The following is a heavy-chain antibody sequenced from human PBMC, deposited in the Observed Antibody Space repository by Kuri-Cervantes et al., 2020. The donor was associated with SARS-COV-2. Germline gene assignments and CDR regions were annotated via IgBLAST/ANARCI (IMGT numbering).Heavy chain of an antibody. J-gene: IGHJ5*02. CDR2: IFSNDEK. CDR1: GFSLSTSGMG. V-gene: IGHV2-26*01. D-gene: IGHD3-3*01. CDR3: ARIRFLEWLFVDNWFDP. Sequence: SGPTLVKPTQTLTLTCTFSGFSLSTSGMGVSWIRQPPGKALEWLAHIFSNDEKSYSTSLKSRLTISKDTSKSQVALTMTNMDPVDTATYYCARIRFLEWLFVDNWFDPWGQGTLVTVSS.